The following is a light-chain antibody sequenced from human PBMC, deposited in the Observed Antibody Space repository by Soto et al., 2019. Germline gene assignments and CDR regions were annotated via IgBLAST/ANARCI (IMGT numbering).Light chain of an antibody. J-gene: IGLJ3*02. CDR3: AAWDDSLSVYWV. CDR1: SSNIGSNY. CDR2: SNN. Sequence: QAVVTQPPSASGTPGQRVTISCSGSSSNIGSNYVYWYQQLPGTAPKLLIYSNNQRPSGVPDRFSGSKSGTAASLAIRGLRSEDEADYYCAAWDDSLSVYWVFGGGTKVTVL. V-gene: IGLV1-47*02.